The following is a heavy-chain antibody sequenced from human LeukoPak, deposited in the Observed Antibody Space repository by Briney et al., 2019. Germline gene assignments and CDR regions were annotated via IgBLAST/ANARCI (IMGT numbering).Heavy chain of an antibody. D-gene: IGHD3-10*01. V-gene: IGHV3-66*01. CDR1: GFTVSSNY. J-gene: IGHJ4*02. CDR2: IYIGGST. CDR3: ARSRPLRGVTVDY. Sequence: GGSLRLSCAASGFTVSSNYMSWVRQAPGKGLEWVSLIYIGGSTYYADSVKGRFTISRDNSKNTLYLHMNSLRDEDTAVYYCARSRPLRGVTVDYWGQGTLVTVSS.